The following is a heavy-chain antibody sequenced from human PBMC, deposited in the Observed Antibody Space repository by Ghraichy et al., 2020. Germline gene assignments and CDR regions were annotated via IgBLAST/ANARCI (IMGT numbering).Heavy chain of an antibody. V-gene: IGHV3-30*18. J-gene: IGHJ4*02. CDR1: GFTFSSYG. D-gene: IGHD3-16*01. CDR2: ISYDGSNK. Sequence: GGSLRLSCAASGFTFSSYGMHWVRQAPGKGLEWVAVISYDGSNKYYADSVKGRFTISRDNSKNTLYLQMNSLRAEDTAVYYCAKDGGYSDYWGQGTLVTVSS. CDR3: AKDGGYSDY.